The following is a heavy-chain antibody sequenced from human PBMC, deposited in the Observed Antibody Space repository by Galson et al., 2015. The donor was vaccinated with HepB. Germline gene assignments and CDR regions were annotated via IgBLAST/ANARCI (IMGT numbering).Heavy chain of an antibody. J-gene: IGHJ5*02. Sequence: SVKVSCKASGYNFPTYSITWVRRAPGQGLEWMGWINAYNQNTNYAQHLQGRGTMTTDTSTSTAYMELRSLKSGDTAVYYCARGALVAVVDATQNNWFAPCGQGTLITVSS. CDR2: INAYNQNT. CDR3: ARGALVAVVDATQNNWFAP. CDR1: GYNFPTYS. V-gene: IGHV1-18*01. D-gene: IGHD2-15*01.